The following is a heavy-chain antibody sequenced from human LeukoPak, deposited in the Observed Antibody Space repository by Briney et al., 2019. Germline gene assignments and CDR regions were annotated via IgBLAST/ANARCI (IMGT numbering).Heavy chain of an antibody. D-gene: IGHD3-22*01. J-gene: IGHJ6*02. CDR1: GFTFSNYW. CDR3: ARSETTYYYDSSVYFYYYYGMDV. V-gene: IGHV3-7*01. CDR2: IKRDGSGK. Sequence: GGSRRSSCAASGFTFSNYWLTWVAQAPGKGLEWVANIKRDGSGKSYVDSVKGRFTISRDNAKNSLYLQMNSLRAEDTAVYYCARSETTYYYDSSVYFYYYYGMDVWGQGTTVTVSS.